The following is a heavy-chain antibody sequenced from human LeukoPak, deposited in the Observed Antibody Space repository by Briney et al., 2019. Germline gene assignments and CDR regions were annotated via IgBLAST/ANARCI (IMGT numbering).Heavy chain of an antibody. CDR2: ISWNSGSI. Sequence: HTGGSLRLSCAASGFTFSNYAMHWVRQAPGKGLEWVSGISWNSGSIGYADSVKGRFTISRDNAKNSLYLQMNSLRAEDTALYYCAKDKAAAAPYGMDVWGQGTTVTVSS. J-gene: IGHJ6*02. CDR1: GFTFSNYA. D-gene: IGHD6-13*01. V-gene: IGHV3-9*01. CDR3: AKDKAAAAPYGMDV.